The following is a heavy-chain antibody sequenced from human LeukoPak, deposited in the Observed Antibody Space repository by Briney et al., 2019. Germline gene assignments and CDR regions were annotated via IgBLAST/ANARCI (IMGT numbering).Heavy chain of an antibody. CDR2: IRQDGSQK. CDR1: GFTFSRFW. V-gene: IGHV3-7*01. J-gene: IGHJ2*01. D-gene: IGHD4-17*01. CDR3: ARDEGVTVTTYRFDL. Sequence: GGSLRLSCVVSGFTFSRFWMSWVRQAPGKGLEWVANIRQDGSQKNYVDSVKGRFTISRDNAKNSLYLQMNSLRGEDTAVYYCARDEGVTVTTYRFDLWGRGTLVTVSS.